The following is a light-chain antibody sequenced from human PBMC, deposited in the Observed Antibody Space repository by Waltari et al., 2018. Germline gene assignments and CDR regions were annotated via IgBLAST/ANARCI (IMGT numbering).Light chain of an antibody. J-gene: IGLJ3*02. CDR1: SRDVGSYNS. V-gene: IGLV2-14*01. Sequence: QSALTQPASVSGSPGQSITISCAGTSRDVGSYNSLSWYQHHPGKAPKLMIYEFSNRPSGVSNRFSGSKSGNTASLTISGLQAEDEADYYCSSYTSSSTLHVFGGGTKLTVL. CDR2: EFS. CDR3: SSYTSSSTLHV.